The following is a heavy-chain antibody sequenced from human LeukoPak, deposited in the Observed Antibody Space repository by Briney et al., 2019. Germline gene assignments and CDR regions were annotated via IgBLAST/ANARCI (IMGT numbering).Heavy chain of an antibody. CDR2: INPNGGAT. V-gene: IGHV1-2*02. Sequence: ASVKVSCKASGYIFTGYYLFWVRQAPGQGLEWMGWINPNGGATRYAQKFQGRVTLTCDTSIRTTYMELSSLTSDDTAVYYCARDERYSDTDHHYPDLGYWGQGTLVTVSS. J-gene: IGHJ4*02. CDR3: ARDERYSDTDHHYPDLGY. D-gene: IGHD3-16*01. CDR1: GYIFTGYY.